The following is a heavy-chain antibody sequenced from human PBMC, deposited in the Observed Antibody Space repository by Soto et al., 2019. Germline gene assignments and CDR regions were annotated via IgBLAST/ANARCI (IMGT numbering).Heavy chain of an antibody. V-gene: IGHV4-59*01. CDR3: ASSYTGGYFDY. CDR1: GGSISSYY. Sequence: NPSETLSLTCTVSGGSISSYYWSWIRQPPGKGLEWIGYIYYSGSTNYNPSLKSRVTISVDTSKNQFSLKLSSVTAADTAVYYCASSYTGGYFDYWGQGTLVTVSS. CDR2: IYYSGST. J-gene: IGHJ4*02. D-gene: IGHD3-16*01.